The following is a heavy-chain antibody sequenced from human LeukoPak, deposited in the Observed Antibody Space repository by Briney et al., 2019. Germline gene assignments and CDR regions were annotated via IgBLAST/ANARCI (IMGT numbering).Heavy chain of an antibody. CDR1: GFTVSSNY. Sequence: GGSLRLSCAASGFTVSSNYMSWVRQAPGKGLEWVSVIYGGGGTYYADSVKGRFTISRDNSKNTLYLQMNSLRAEDTAVYYCARGNPLEDYFDYWGQGTLVTVSS. J-gene: IGHJ4*02. CDR2: IYGGGGT. CDR3: ARGNPLEDYFDY. V-gene: IGHV3-53*01. D-gene: IGHD5-24*01.